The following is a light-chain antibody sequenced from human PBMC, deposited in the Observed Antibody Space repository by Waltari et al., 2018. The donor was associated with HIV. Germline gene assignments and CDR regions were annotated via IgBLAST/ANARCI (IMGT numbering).Light chain of an antibody. J-gene: IGLJ3*02. CDR1: ELPKQY. Sequence: SYELTQPPSVSVSPGQTARIPCSGDELPKQYASWSQQKPGQAPILVIYKDNERPSGIPERFSGSSSGTTVTLTISGVQAEDEADYYCQSADNSGTWVFGGGTKLTVL. CDR2: KDN. CDR3: QSADNSGTWV. V-gene: IGLV3-25*03.